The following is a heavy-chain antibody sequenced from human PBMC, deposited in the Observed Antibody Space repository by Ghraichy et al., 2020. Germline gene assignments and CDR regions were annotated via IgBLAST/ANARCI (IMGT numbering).Heavy chain of an antibody. J-gene: IGHJ5*02. Sequence: GGSLRLSCAASGFTFNNYAISWVRQAPGKGLEWVSAISGGGGGTYYADSVKGRFTISRDDSKNTLYVQMNSLKDEDTAVYYCAPPGELVAPSWGQGTLVTVSS. CDR1: GFTFNNYA. CDR2: ISGGGGGT. CDR3: APPGELVAPS. D-gene: IGHD1-7*01. V-gene: IGHV3-23*01.